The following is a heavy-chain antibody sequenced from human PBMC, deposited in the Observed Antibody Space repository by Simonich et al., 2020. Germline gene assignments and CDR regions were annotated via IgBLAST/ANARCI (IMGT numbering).Heavy chain of an antibody. CDR1: GFTFSSYR. CDR3: ARARGDSSSWYFDY. V-gene: IGHV3-21*01. CDR2: ISSSSSYI. J-gene: IGHJ4*02. Sequence: EVQLVESGGVLVKPGGSLRLSCAASGFTFSSYRMNWVRQAPGKWREWVSSISSSSSYIYYADSVKGRFTISRDNAKNSLYLQMNSLRAEDTAVYYCARARGDSSSWYFDYWGQGTLVTVSS. D-gene: IGHD6-13*01.